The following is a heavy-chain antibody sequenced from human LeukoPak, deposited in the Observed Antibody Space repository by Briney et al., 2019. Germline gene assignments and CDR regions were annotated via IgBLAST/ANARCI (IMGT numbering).Heavy chain of an antibody. Sequence: SVTVSCKASGGTFSSYAISWVRQAPGQGLEWMGGIIPIFGTANYAQKFQGRVTITADGSTSTAYMELSSLRSEDTAVYYCARGTYSYGYSEAFDIWGQGTMVTVSS. CDR3: ARGTYSYGYSEAFDI. J-gene: IGHJ3*02. CDR1: GGTFSSYA. V-gene: IGHV1-69*13. D-gene: IGHD5-18*01. CDR2: IIPIFGTA.